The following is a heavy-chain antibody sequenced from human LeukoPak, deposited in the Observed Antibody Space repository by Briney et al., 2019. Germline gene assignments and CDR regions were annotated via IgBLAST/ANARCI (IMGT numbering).Heavy chain of an antibody. CDR1: GFTVSNNY. Sequence: GGSLKLSCAASGFTVSNNYMSWVRQAPGKGLEWVSVIYSGGSTYYADSVKGRFTISRDSSKNTLYLQMNSLRAEDTAVYYCASSTTVTVYYYGMDVWGQGTTVTVSS. V-gene: IGHV3-53*01. CDR2: IYSGGST. CDR3: ASSTTVTVYYYGMDV. D-gene: IGHD4-17*01. J-gene: IGHJ6*02.